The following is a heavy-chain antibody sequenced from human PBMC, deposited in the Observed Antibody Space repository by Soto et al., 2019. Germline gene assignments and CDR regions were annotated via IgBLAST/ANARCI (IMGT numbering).Heavy chain of an antibody. Sequence: GGSLRLSCAASGFTFSSYWMSWVRQAPGKGLEWVANIKQDGSEKYYVDSVKGRFTISRDNAKNSLYLQMNSLRAEDTAVYYCARDGSGSPYYYYGMDVWGQGTTVTVSS. CDR1: GFTFSSYW. D-gene: IGHD3-10*01. J-gene: IGHJ6*02. V-gene: IGHV3-7*05. CDR2: IKQDGSEK. CDR3: ARDGSGSPYYYYGMDV.